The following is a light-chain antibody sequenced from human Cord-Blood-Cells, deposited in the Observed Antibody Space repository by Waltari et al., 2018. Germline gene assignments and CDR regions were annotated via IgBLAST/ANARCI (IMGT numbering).Light chain of an antibody. CDR3: SSYTSSSTVV. CDR2: DVS. CDR1: SSDVGGYKY. Sequence: QSALTQPTSVSGSPGQSITISCTGTSSDVGGYKYVSWYQQHPGKAPKLMIYDVSNRPSGVSNRFSGSKSGNTASLTISGLQAEDEADYYCSSYTSSSTVVFGGGPKLTVL. V-gene: IGLV2-14*01. J-gene: IGLJ2*01.